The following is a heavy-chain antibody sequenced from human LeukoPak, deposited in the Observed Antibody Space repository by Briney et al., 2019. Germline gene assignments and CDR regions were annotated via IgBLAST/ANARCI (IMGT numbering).Heavy chain of an antibody. J-gene: IGHJ6*02. CDR3: ARRSRGYLYGMDV. Sequence: GESLKISCKGSGYSFTSYWIGWVRQMPGKGLEWMGIIYPGDSDTRYSPSFQGQVTISADKSISPAYLQWSSLKASDTAMYYCARRSRGYLYGMDVWGQGTTVTVSS. V-gene: IGHV5-51*01. D-gene: IGHD1-1*01. CDR2: IYPGDSDT. CDR1: GYSFTSYW.